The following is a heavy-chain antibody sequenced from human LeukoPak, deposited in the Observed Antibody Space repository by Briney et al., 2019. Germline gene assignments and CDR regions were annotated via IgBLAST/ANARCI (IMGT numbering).Heavy chain of an antibody. Sequence: GGSLRLSCAASGFTFSSYWMSWVRQAPGKGLEWVANIKQDGSEKYYVDSVKGRFTISRDNAKNSLYLQMNSLRAEDTAVYYCARVQRSWTTMARGVIIGQSYYYYYMDVWGKGTTVTISS. J-gene: IGHJ6*03. D-gene: IGHD3-10*01. CDR2: IKQDGSEK. CDR3: ARVQRSWTTMARGVIIGQSYYYYYMDV. CDR1: GFTFSSYW. V-gene: IGHV3-7*01.